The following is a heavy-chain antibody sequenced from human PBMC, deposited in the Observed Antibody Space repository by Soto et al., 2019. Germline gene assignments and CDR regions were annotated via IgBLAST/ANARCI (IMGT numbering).Heavy chain of an antibody. CDR1: GFTFNTYG. Sequence: QVQLVESGGGVVQPGRSLGLSCAASGFTFNTYGMHWVRQAPGKGLEWVAAISYDGINKYYVDSVKGRFTISSDNSKNTLYVQMKSLRDEDTALYYWARSPQPTRGIHWYFDLWGRGILVTVSS. CDR3: ARSPQPTRGIHWYFDL. CDR2: ISYDGINK. V-gene: IGHV3-30*03. J-gene: IGHJ2*01. D-gene: IGHD1-26*01.